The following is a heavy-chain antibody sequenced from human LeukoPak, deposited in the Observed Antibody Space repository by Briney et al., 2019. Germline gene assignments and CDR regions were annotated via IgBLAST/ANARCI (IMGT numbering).Heavy chain of an antibody. V-gene: IGHV4-30-2*01. CDR1: GGSISSGGYS. J-gene: IGHJ4*02. CDR2: IYHSGST. Sequence: PSETLSLTCAVSGGSISSGGYSWSWIRQPPGKGLEWIGYIYHSGSTYYNLSLKSRVTISVDRSKNQFSLKLSSVTAADTAVYYCASHDISSAYWGQGTLVTVSS. CDR3: ASHDISSAY. D-gene: IGHD3-9*01.